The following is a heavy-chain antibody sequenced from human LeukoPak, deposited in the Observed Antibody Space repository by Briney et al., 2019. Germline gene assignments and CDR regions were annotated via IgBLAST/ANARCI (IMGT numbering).Heavy chain of an antibody. J-gene: IGHJ4*02. Sequence: SETLSLTCAVYGGSFSGYYWSWIRQPPGKGLEWIGEINHSGSTNYNPSLKSRVTISVDTSKNQFSLKLSSVTAADTAVYYCAARRGLRSGESRAFDYWGQGTLVTVSS. CDR1: GGSFSGYY. CDR2: INHSGST. V-gene: IGHV4-34*01. CDR3: AARRGLRSGESRAFDY. D-gene: IGHD3-16*01.